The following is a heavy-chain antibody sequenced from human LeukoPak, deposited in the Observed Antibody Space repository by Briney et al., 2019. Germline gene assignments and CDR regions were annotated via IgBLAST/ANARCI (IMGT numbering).Heavy chain of an antibody. D-gene: IGHD2-15*01. CDR2: ISGRGNNT. CDR3: AKGLPY. J-gene: IGHJ4*02. Sequence: GGSLRLSCAGSGFTFSDYAMSWVRQAPGKGLEWVSTISGRGNNTFYADSVKGRFTITRDNSKNTLYLQMNTLRAEDTAVYYCAKGLPYWGQGALVTVSS. CDR1: GFTFSDYA. V-gene: IGHV3-23*01.